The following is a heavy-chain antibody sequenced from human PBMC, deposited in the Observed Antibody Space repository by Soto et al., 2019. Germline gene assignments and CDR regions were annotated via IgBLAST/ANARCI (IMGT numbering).Heavy chain of an antibody. J-gene: IGHJ6*02. Sequence: QVQLVQSGAEVKKPGSSVKVSCKASGGTFSSYAISWVRQAPGQGLEWMGGIIPIFGTANYAQKFQGRVTITADESKSTAHMELSSLRSEDTAGYYCAREKEGDYYYYGMDVWGQGTTVTVSS. CDR2: IIPIFGTA. D-gene: IGHD3-16*01. V-gene: IGHV1-69*12. CDR1: GGTFSSYA. CDR3: AREKEGDYYYYGMDV.